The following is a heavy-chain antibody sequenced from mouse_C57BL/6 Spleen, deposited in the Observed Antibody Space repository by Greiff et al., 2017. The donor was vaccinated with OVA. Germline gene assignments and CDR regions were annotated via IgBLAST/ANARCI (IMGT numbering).Heavy chain of an antibody. Sequence: QVQLQQPGAELVKPGASVKMSCKASGYSFTSYWITWVKQRPGQGLEWIGDIYPGSGSPNYNEKFKSKATLTVDTSSSTAYMQLSSLTSKDSAVDDYARQNSSGLYYCDYWGQGTTLTVSS. V-gene: IGHV1-55*01. CDR1: GYSFTSYW. D-gene: IGHD3-2*02. CDR3: ARQNSSGLYYCDY. J-gene: IGHJ2*01. CDR2: IYPGSGSP.